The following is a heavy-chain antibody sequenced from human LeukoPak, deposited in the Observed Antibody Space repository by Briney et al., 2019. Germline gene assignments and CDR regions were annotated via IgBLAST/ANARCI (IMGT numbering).Heavy chain of an antibody. CDR2: IYYSGST. CDR3: ARGTVGASYDY. Sequence: SQTLSLTCTVSGGSISSGGYYWSWIRQHPGKGLEWIGYIYYSGSTNYNPFLKSRVTISVDTSKNQFSLKLSSVTAADTAVYYCARGTVGASYDYWGQGTLVTVSS. V-gene: IGHV4-31*03. J-gene: IGHJ4*02. D-gene: IGHD1-26*01. CDR1: GGSISSGGYY.